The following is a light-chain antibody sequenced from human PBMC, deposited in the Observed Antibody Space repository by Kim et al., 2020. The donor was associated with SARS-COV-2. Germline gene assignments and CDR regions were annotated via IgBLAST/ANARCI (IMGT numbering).Light chain of an antibody. CDR3: QVWDRSSDHQGG. J-gene: IGLJ7*01. Sequence: ARMAWVNCGGNNSGSDAVHWYQQKPGQDPVLVIYSDRNRPSGIPERFSGSNPGNTATLTISRIEAGDEADYYCQVWDRSSDHQGGFGGGTQLTVL. CDR1: NSGSDA. CDR2: SDR. V-gene: IGLV3-12*02.